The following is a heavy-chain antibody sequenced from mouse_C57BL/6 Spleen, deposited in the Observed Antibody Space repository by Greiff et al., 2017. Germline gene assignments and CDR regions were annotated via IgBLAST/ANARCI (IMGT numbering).Heavy chain of an antibody. CDR2: IYPGSGST. CDR3: ARGAYYYGSLWYFDV. J-gene: IGHJ1*03. D-gene: IGHD1-1*01. Sequence: VQLQQPGAELVKPGASVKMSCKASGYTFTSYWITWVKQRPGQGLEWIGDIYPGSGSTNYNEKFKSKATLTVDTSSSTAYMQLSSLTSEDSAVYYCARGAYYYGSLWYFDVWGTGTTVTVSS. V-gene: IGHV1-55*01. CDR1: GYTFTSYW.